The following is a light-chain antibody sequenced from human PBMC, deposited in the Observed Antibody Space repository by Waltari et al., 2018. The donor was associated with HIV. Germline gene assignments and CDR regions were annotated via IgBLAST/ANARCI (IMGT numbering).Light chain of an antibody. CDR3: QVWDNNSAV. CDR1: TLGDKY. CDR2: QDS. J-gene: IGLJ2*01. Sequence: SYELTQPPSMSVSPGQTASITCSGATLGDKYVCWYQQRPGQSPVMVIYQDSERPSGVPERFSGSNSGNTATLTISGTQPLDEADYYCQVWDNNSAVFGGGTKVTVL. V-gene: IGLV3-1*01.